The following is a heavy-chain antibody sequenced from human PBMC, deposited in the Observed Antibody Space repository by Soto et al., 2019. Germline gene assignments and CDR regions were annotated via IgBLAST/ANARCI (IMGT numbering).Heavy chain of an antibody. Sequence: VQLLESGGGLVQPGGPLRLSCAASGFTFSSYAMSWVRQAPGKGLEWVSAISGSGGSTYYADSVKGRFTISRDNSKNTLYLQMNSLRAEDTAVYYCAKDSSSWYGAYYYYYMDVWGKGTTVTVSS. J-gene: IGHJ6*03. CDR1: GFTFSSYA. CDR3: AKDSSSWYGAYYYYYMDV. V-gene: IGHV3-23*01. D-gene: IGHD6-13*01. CDR2: ISGSGGST.